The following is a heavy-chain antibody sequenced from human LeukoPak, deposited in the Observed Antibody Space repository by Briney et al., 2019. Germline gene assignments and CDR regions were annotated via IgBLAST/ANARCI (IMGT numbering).Heavy chain of an antibody. V-gene: IGHV3-48*04. CDR2: ISSSGSIM. CDR1: GFTFRLYS. CDR3: SGQYSSSSVVDY. J-gene: IGHJ4*02. D-gene: IGHD6-6*01. Sequence: GGSLRLSCAASGFTFRLYSMNWVRQAPGKGLEWVSYISSSGSIMYSADSVKGRFTISRDNAKNSLYLQMNSLRAEDTAIYYCSGQYSSSSVVDYWGQGTLVTVSS.